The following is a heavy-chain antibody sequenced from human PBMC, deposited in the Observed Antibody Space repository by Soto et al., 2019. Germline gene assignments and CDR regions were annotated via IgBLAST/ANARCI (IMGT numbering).Heavy chain of an antibody. V-gene: IGHV1-2*02. Sequence: ASVKVSCKASGYTFTGYYMHWVRQAPGQGLEWMGWINPNSGGTNYAQKFQGRVTMTRDTSISTAYMELSRRRSDDTAVYYCAREGPLEYYDFWSGYYSLGYGMDVWGQGTTVTVS. J-gene: IGHJ6*02. D-gene: IGHD3-3*01. CDR2: INPNSGGT. CDR3: AREGPLEYYDFWSGYYSLGYGMDV. CDR1: GYTFTGYY.